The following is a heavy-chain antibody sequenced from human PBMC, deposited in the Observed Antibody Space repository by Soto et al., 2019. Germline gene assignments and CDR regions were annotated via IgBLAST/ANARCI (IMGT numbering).Heavy chain of an antibody. Sequence: ASVKVSCKASGGTFSSYAISWVRQAPGQGLEWMGGIIPIFGTANYAQKFQGRVTITADESTSTAYMELSSLRSEDTAVYYCARRSALNLGPMDYWGQGTLVTVSS. CDR2: IIPIFGTA. V-gene: IGHV1-69*13. D-gene: IGHD3-3*01. CDR1: GGTFSSYA. CDR3: ARRSALNLGPMDY. J-gene: IGHJ4*02.